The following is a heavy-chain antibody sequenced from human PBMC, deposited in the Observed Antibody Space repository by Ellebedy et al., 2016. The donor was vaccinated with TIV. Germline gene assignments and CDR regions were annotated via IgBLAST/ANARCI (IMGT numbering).Heavy chain of an antibody. J-gene: IGHJ4*02. CDR2: IYYTGST. CDR3: ARAGGYVNYFDY. D-gene: IGHD5-12*01. CDR1: GGSIRNYY. V-gene: IGHV4-59*01. Sequence: MPSETLSLTCTVSGGSIRNYYWSWIRQPPGKGLEWIGYIYYTGSTNYNPSLKSRVTISLDTSKNQFSLQLTSVTAADTAVYYCARAGGYVNYFDYWGQGTLVTVSS.